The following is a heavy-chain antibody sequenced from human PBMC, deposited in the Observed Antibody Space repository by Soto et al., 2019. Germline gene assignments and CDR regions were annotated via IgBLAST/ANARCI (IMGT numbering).Heavy chain of an antibody. D-gene: IGHD2-15*01. Sequence: QVQLAQSGAEVRKPGYSVKVACGASGGSFSDFAFSWVRQAPGQGLEWLGVIIPMFAASKYAQRFQDRVTITADESTNTVDLALSSLTSDDTATYYCARGGIVAVPAALSSYHDYTNYRFDSWGQGTLVTVSS. J-gene: IGHJ4*02. CDR1: GGSFSDFA. CDR2: IIPMFAAS. V-gene: IGHV1-69*01. CDR3: ARGGIVAVPAALSSYHDYTNYRFDS.